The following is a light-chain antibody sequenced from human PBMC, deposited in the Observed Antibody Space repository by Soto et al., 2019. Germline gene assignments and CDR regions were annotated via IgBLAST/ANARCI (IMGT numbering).Light chain of an antibody. CDR1: QSVSSY. V-gene: IGKV3-11*01. CDR3: QQRSNWPLT. Sequence: EIVLTQAPATLSLSPGERTTLSCRASQSVSSYLAWYQKKHGQXPRXXIYDASNRATGIPARFSGSGSGTDLTITISSLEPEDFEVYYCQQRSNWPLTFGGGTKVDIK. J-gene: IGKJ4*01. CDR2: DAS.